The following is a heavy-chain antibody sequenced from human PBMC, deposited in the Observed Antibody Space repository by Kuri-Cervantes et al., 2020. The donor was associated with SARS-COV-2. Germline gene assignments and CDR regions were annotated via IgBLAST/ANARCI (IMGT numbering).Heavy chain of an antibody. CDR3: ARHAVYVRHFDY. J-gene: IGHJ4*02. D-gene: IGHD3-10*02. V-gene: IGHV4-39*01. Sequence: SETLSLTCTVSGGSISSSSYYWGWIRQPPGKGLEWIGSIYYSGSTYYNPSLKSRVTISVDTSKNQFSLKLSSVTAADTAVYYCARHAVYVRHFDYWGQGTLVTVSS. CDR2: IYYSGST. CDR1: GGSISSSSYY.